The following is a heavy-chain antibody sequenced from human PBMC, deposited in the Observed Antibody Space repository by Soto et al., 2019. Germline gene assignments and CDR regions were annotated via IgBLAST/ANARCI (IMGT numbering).Heavy chain of an antibody. D-gene: IGHD3-10*01. CDR3: ARDRVTMVRGGTRFDP. CDR1: GASISSYS. V-gene: IGHV4-4*07. CDR2: VYTSGTT. Sequence: SETLSLTCIVSGASISSYSWSCIRQPAGMGLEWIGRVYTSGTTNFNPSLKSRVSMSVDTSKNQFSLRLNSVTAADKAIYFCARDRVTMVRGGTRFDPWGQGILVTVSS. J-gene: IGHJ5*02.